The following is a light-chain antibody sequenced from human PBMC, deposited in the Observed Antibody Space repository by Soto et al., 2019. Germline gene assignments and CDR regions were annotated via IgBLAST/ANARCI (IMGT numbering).Light chain of an antibody. CDR3: QQYGSSPIT. V-gene: IGKV3-20*01. Sequence: EVVLTQSPGTLSLSPGERATLSCGASQSVSSSNLAWYQQKSGQTPRLLIYGASSRATGIPDRFSGSGSGTDFTLTISRLEPEDFAVYYCQQYGSSPITFGQRTRLEIK. CDR1: QSVSSSN. J-gene: IGKJ5*01. CDR2: GAS.